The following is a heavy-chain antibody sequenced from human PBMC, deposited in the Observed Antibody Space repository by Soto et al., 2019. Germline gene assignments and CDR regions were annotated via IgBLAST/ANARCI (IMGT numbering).Heavy chain of an antibody. D-gene: IGHD3-22*01. CDR2: ISAYNGNT. V-gene: IGHV1-18*01. J-gene: IGHJ4*02. CDR1: GYTFTSYG. Sequence: QVQLVQSGAEVKKPGASVKVACKASGYTFTSYGISWVRQAHGQGLEWMGWISAYNGNTNYAQKLQGRVTMATDTSTSTAYMELRSLSSEETSVYYCARYCYYDSSGYRSDFDYWGQGTLVTVSS. CDR3: ARYCYYDSSGYRSDFDY.